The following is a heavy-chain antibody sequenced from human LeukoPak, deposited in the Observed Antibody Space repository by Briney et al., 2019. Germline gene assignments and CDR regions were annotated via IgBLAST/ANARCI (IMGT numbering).Heavy chain of an antibody. CDR2: IYYSGST. CDR3: ARQRGNSNYDLFDY. CDR1: GGSISSYY. J-gene: IGHJ4*02. D-gene: IGHD4-11*01. V-gene: IGHV4-59*08. Sequence: SETLSLTCTVSGGSISSYYWSWIRHRPGRGLEWIGYIYYSGSTNYNPSLKSRVTISVDTSKNQFSLKLSSVTAADTAVYYCARQRGNSNYDLFDYWGQGTLVTVSS.